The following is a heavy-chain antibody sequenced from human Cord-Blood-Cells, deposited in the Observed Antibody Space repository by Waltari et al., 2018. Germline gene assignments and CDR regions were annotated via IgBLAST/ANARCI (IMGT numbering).Heavy chain of an antibody. CDR3: ARERTMVQGVIDY. J-gene: IGHJ4*02. CDR1: GYTFTRYD. Sequence: QVQLVQSGAEVKKPGASVEVSCKASGYTFTRYDITWVRQATGQGLEWMGWMNPNSGNTGYAQKFQGRVTMTRNTSISTAYMELSSLRSEDTAVYYCARERTMVQGVIDYWGQGTLVTVSS. D-gene: IGHD3-10*01. V-gene: IGHV1-8*01. CDR2: MNPNSGNT.